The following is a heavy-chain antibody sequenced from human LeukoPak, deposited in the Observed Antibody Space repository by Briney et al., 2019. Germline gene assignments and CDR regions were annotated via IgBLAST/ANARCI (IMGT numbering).Heavy chain of an antibody. Sequence: PGGSLRLSCAVSAFTVNDYYMSWLRQAPGKGLEWVADIGGSDSIVAYAASVRGRFSISRDFAKSSLYLQMNSLRAEDTAVYYCAREMVAGTFDSWGRGALVTVSS. J-gene: IGHJ4*02. CDR2: IGGSDSIV. CDR3: AREMVAGTFDS. D-gene: IGHD6-19*01. CDR1: AFTVNDYY. V-gene: IGHV3-11*01.